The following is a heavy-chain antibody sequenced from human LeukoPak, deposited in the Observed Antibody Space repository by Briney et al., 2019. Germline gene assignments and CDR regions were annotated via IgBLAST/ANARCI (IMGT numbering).Heavy chain of an antibody. CDR1: GYTFTDFY. CDR2: LNPNSGGT. D-gene: IGHD4-17*01. J-gene: IGHJ4*02. V-gene: IGHV1-2*06. Sequence: GASVKVSCKASGYTFTDFYIHWVRQAPGQGLQWMGRLNPNSGGTENAQNFQGRVTMSRDTSISTAYTELIRLQADDTAVYYCARDDTVTTLPFDYWGQGTLVTVSS. CDR3: ARDDTVTTLPFDY.